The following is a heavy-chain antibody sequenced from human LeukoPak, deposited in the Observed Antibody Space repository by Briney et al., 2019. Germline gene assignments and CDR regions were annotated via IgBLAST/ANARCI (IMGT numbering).Heavy chain of an antibody. Sequence: ASVKVSCKASGYTLTSYYMHWVRQAPGQGLEWMGIINPSGGSTSYAQKFQGRVTMTRDMSTSTVYMELSSLRSEDTAVYYCARGSSGYYPKYYFDYWGQGTLVTVSS. CDR2: INPSGGST. V-gene: IGHV1-46*01. CDR1: GYTLTSYY. CDR3: ARGSSGYYPKYYFDY. D-gene: IGHD3-22*01. J-gene: IGHJ4*02.